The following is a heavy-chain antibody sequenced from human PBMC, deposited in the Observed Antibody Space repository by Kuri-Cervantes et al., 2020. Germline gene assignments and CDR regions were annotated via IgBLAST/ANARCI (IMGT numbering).Heavy chain of an antibody. J-gene: IGHJ5*02. V-gene: IGHV3-23*01. CDR2: IGGSGGPT. CDR1: GFTFSSYA. CDR3: ARGGLLPVPIWFDP. D-gene: IGHD6-19*01. Sequence: GGSLRLSCAASGFTFSSYAMSWVRQAPGKGLEWVSVIGGSGGPTYNADSVEGRFTISRDDSKNTLYLQMNSLRAEDTAVYYCARGGLLPVPIWFDPWGQGALVTVSS.